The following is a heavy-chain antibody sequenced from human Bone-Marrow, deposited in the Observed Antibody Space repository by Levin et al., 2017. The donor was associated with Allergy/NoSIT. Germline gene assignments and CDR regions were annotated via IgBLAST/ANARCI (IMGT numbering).Heavy chain of an antibody. CDR2: ISSSGSTI. Sequence: GGSLRLSCAASGFTFSSYEMNWVRQAPGKGLEWVSYISSSGSTIYYADSVKGRFTISRDNAKNSLYLQMNSLRAEDTAVYYCARDPLYGDYGVGIWGQGTMVTVSS. V-gene: IGHV3-48*03. CDR3: ARDPLYGDYGVGI. CDR1: GFTFSSYE. J-gene: IGHJ3*02. D-gene: IGHD4-17*01.